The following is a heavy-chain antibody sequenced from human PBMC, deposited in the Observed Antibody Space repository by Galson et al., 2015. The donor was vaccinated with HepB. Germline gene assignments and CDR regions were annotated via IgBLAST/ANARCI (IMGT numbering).Heavy chain of an antibody. CDR1: SYTFSNYG. V-gene: IGHV1-18*01. CDR2: ISPYNGKR. Sequence: SVKVSCKASSYTFSNYGISWVRQAPGQGLEWMGWISPYNGKRNYAQNLQGRVTMTTDTSTSTAYMELRSLRSDDTAVYYCARVGMTYYYFDYWGQGTLVIVSS. D-gene: IGHD3-10*01. CDR3: ARVGMTYYYFDY. J-gene: IGHJ4*02.